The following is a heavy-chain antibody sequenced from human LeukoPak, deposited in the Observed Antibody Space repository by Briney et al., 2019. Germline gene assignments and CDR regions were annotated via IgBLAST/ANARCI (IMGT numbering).Heavy chain of an antibody. J-gene: IGHJ4*02. CDR3: ASARIAAAGTKDF. Sequence: ASVKLSCKASGYTCTGYYMHWVRQAPGQGLEWMGWINPNSGGTNYAQKFQGRVTITEDKSTSTAYMELSSLRSEDTAVYYCASARIAAAGTKDFWGQGILVTVSS. V-gene: IGHV1-2*02. CDR1: GYTCTGYY. CDR2: INPNSGGT. D-gene: IGHD6-13*01.